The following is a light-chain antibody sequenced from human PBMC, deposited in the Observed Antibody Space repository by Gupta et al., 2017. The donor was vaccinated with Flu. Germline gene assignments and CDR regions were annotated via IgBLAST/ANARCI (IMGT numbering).Light chain of an antibody. CDR3: SSYTSSSTLGVV. CDR2: DVS. CDR1: SSDVGGYNY. J-gene: IGLJ2*01. V-gene: IGLV2-14*04. Sequence: TISCTGTSSDVGGYNYVSWYQQHPGKAPKLMIYDVSNRPSGVSNRFSGSKSGNTASLTISGLQAEDEADDYCSSYTSSSTLGVVFGGGTKLTVL.